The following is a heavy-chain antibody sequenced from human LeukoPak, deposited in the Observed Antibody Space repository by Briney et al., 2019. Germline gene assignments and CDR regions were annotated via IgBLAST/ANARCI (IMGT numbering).Heavy chain of an antibody. J-gene: IGHJ3*02. CDR1: GFTFSNAW. CDR2: IYSKTDGETT. Sequence: GGSLRLSCAASGFTFSNAWMNWVRQAPGKGLEWVGRIYSKTDGETTDYAAPVKGRFTISMYDSKNTLYLQMNSLKTEDTAVYYCTTGFFGVVNDAFDIWGQGTTVTVSS. CDR3: TTGFFGVVNDAFDI. V-gene: IGHV3-15*01. D-gene: IGHD3-3*01.